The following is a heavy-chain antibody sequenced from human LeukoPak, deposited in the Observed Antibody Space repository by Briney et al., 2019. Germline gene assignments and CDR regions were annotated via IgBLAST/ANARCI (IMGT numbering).Heavy chain of an antibody. Sequence: SSVKVSCKASGGTFSSYTISWVRQAPGQGLEWMGGIIPIFGTANYAQKFQGRVTITTDESTSTAYMELSSLRSEDTAVDYCASRVSSSPPEDAFDIWGQGTMVTVSS. D-gene: IGHD6-13*01. CDR3: ASRVSSSPPEDAFDI. CDR1: GGTFSSYT. CDR2: IIPIFGTA. J-gene: IGHJ3*02. V-gene: IGHV1-69*05.